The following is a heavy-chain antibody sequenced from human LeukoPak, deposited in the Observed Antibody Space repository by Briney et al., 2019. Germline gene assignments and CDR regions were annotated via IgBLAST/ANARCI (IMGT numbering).Heavy chain of an antibody. CDR1: GGSISSSSYY. J-gene: IGHJ4*02. Sequence: PSETLSLTCTVSGGSISSSSYYWGWIRQPPGKGLEWIGSIYYSGSTYYNPSLKSRVTISVDTSKNQFSLKLSSVTAADTAVYYCARAGVVTAMLDYWGQGTLVTVSS. CDR3: ARAGVVTAMLDY. D-gene: IGHD2-21*02. V-gene: IGHV4-39*07. CDR2: IYYSGST.